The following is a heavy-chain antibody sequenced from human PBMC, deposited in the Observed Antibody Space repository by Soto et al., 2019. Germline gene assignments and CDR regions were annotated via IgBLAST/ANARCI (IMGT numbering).Heavy chain of an antibody. CDR3: AKLYEYYYYGMDV. V-gene: IGHV3-30*18. CDR2: ISYDGSNK. Sequence: SGGSLRLSCAASGFTFSSYGTHWVRQAPGKGLEWVAVISYDGSNKYYADSVKGRFTISRDNSKNTLYLQMNSLRAEDTAVYYCAKLYEYYYYGMDVWGQGTTVTVSS. J-gene: IGHJ6*02. CDR1: GFTFSSYG. D-gene: IGHD2-8*01.